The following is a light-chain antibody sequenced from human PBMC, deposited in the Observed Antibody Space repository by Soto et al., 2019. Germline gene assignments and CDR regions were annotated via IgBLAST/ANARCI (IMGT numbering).Light chain of an antibody. CDR1: QSVSSSY. CDR3: QQRSTFT. J-gene: IGKJ5*01. CDR2: DAS. V-gene: IGKV3-11*01. Sequence: EIVLTQSPGTLSLSPGERATLSFRASQSVSSSYLAWYQQKPGQAPRLLIYDASNRATGIPARFSGSGSGTDFTLTISSLEPEDFAVYYCQQRSTFTFGQGTRLEIK.